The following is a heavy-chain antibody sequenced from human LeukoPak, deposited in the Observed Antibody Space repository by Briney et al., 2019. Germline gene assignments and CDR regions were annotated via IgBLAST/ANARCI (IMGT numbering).Heavy chain of an antibody. V-gene: IGHV3-48*04. Sequence: GGSLRLSCAASGFTFSSYSMNWVRQAPGKGLEWVSYICSSSSTIYYADSVKGRFTISRDNAKNSLYLQMNSLRAEDTAVYYCARVGRQLALDYWGQGTLVTVSS. D-gene: IGHD6-13*01. CDR3: ARVGRQLALDY. J-gene: IGHJ4*02. CDR1: GFTFSSYS. CDR2: ICSSSSTI.